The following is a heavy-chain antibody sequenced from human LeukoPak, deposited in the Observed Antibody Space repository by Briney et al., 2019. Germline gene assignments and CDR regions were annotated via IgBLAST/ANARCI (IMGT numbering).Heavy chain of an antibody. V-gene: IGHV1-18*01. CDR1: GYTFTSYG. J-gene: IGHJ3*02. Sequence: ASVKVSCKASGYTFTSYGISWVRQAPGQGLEWMGWISAYNGNTNYAQKLQGRVTMTTDTSTSTAYLELRSLRYDDTAIYYCARDLGLPGAFDIWGRGTMVTVSS. CDR3: ARDLGLPGAFDI. D-gene: IGHD2/OR15-2a*01. CDR2: ISAYNGNT.